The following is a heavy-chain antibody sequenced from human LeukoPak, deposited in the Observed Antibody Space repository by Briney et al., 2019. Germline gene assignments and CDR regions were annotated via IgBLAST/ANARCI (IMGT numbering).Heavy chain of an antibody. V-gene: IGHV4-4*07. CDR2: IHTSGST. D-gene: IGHD6-19*01. CDR3: ARRDYSTGWSFDK. Sequence: LEALSLTCTVSGGSISNYQWTWIRQPAGKGLEWIGQIHTSGSTNYNPPLKSRVTMSIDTAENQVSLTMRSVTAADTALYYCARRDYSTGWSFDKWGQGTLVTVSS. J-gene: IGHJ4*02. CDR1: GGSISNYQ.